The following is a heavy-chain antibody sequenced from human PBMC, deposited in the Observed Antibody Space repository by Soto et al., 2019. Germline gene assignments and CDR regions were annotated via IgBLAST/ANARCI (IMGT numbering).Heavy chain of an antibody. CDR2: ISGSGGST. CDR1: WVTFVGFA. D-gene: IGHD5-18*01. CDR3: AKADTAMEDYYYYYGMAV. V-gene: IGHV3-23*01. Sequence: WGSQRLSWAAAWVTFVGFAVSCVLQAPGKGLEWVSAISGSGGSTYYADSVKGRFTISRDNSKNTLYLQMNSLRAEDTAVYYCAKADTAMEDYYYYYGMAVWGQGTTVTVSS. J-gene: IGHJ6*02.